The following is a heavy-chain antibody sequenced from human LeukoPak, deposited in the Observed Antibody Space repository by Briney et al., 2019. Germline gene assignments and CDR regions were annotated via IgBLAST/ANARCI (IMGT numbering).Heavy chain of an antibody. J-gene: IGHJ4*02. CDR2: ISYDGSNK. D-gene: IGHD3-9*01. CDR3: ARDSGVLRYFDWQTPGY. V-gene: IGHV3-30*04. Sequence: PGRSLRLSCAASGFTFSSYAMHWVRQAPGKGLEWVAVISYDGSNKYYADSVKGRFTISRDNSKNTLYLQMNSLRAEDTAVYYCARDSGVLRYFDWQTPGYWGQGTLVTVSS. CDR1: GFTFSSYA.